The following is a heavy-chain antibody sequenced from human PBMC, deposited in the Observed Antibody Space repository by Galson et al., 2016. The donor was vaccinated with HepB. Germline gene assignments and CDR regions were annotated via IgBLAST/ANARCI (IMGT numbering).Heavy chain of an antibody. CDR1: GDSVSRGYYY. D-gene: IGHD4-17*01. CDR2: IYNSDGST. J-gene: IGHJ6*02. CDR3: ARGEGDYRFYYGMEV. V-gene: IGHV4-61*01. Sequence: SETLSLTCTVSGDSVSRGYYYFTWIRQPPGKGLEWIGYIYNSDGSTNYNPSLKSRVTISLDTPKNQFSLGLRSVTAADTAVYYCARGEGDYRFYYGMEVWGPGTTVTVSS.